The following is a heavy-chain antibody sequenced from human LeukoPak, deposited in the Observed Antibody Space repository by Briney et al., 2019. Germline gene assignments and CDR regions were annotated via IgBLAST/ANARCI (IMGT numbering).Heavy chain of an antibody. J-gene: IGHJ6*04. Sequence: GSLRLSCAASGFTFSNAWMSWVRQAPGKGLEWVGRIKSKTDGGTTDYAAPVKGRFTISRDDSKNTLYLQMNSLKTEDTAVYYCTTPGYSSGWYAYYYYGMDVWGKGTTVTVSS. V-gene: IGHV3-15*01. CDR2: IKSKTDGGTT. CDR3: TTPGYSSGWYAYYYYGMDV. D-gene: IGHD6-19*01. CDR1: GFTFSNAW.